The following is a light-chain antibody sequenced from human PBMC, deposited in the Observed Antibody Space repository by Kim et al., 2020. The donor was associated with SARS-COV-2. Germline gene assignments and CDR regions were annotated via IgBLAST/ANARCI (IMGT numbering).Light chain of an antibody. CDR2: GKN. CDR1: SLRSYY. CDR3: NSRDSNDNVL. V-gene: IGLV3-19*01. Sequence: VALGQTVRITCQGDSLRSYYATWYQQKPGQAPILVIYGKNNRPSGIPDRFSGSSSGNTASLTITGNQAGDEADYYCNSRDSNDNVLFGGGTQLTVL. J-gene: IGLJ2*01.